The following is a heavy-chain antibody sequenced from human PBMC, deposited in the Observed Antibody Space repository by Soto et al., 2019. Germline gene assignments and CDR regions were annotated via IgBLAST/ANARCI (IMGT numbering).Heavy chain of an antibody. Sequence: QFQLVQSGAEVKKPGASVKISCKASGYTFTRYTMNWVRQAPGQRLEWMGWINPDNGNTKSSQKFQDRVIITRDTSASTAYMDLSSLRSEDTAVYYGAIGIATGQLDPWGQGTLVTVSS. J-gene: IGHJ5*02. V-gene: IGHV1-3*01. CDR1: GYTFTRYT. CDR2: INPDNGNT. CDR3: AIGIATGQLDP. D-gene: IGHD2-15*01.